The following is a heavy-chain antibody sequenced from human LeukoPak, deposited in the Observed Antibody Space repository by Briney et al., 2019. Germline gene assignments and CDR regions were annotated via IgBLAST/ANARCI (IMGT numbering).Heavy chain of an antibody. Sequence: GASVKVSCKASGYTFTGYYMHWVRQAPGQGLEWMGWINPNSGGTNYAQKFQGRVTMTRDTSISTAYMELSRLRSDDTAVYYCARTYNYYDSSGYSNPAIYYFDYWGQGTLVTVSS. V-gene: IGHV1-2*02. CDR1: GYTFTGYY. CDR2: INPNSGGT. D-gene: IGHD3-22*01. J-gene: IGHJ4*02. CDR3: ARTYNYYDSSGYSNPAIYYFDY.